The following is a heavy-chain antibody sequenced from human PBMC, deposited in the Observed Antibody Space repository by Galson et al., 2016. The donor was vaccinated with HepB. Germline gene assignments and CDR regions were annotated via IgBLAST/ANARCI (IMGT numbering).Heavy chain of an antibody. CDR3: ARESATTGWFDP. J-gene: IGHJ5*02. CDR2: IYHSGST. Sequence: SLRLSCAASGFTFKKYWMTWVRQAPGKGLEWIGEIYHSGSTNYNPSLKSRVTISVDKSKNQFSLKLSSVTAADTAVYYCARESATTGWFDPWGQGTLVTVSS. V-gene: IGHV4-4*02. CDR1: GFTFKKYW. D-gene: IGHD2-8*02.